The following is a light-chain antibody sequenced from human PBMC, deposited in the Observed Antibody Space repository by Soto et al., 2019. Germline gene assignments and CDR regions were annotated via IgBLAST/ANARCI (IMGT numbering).Light chain of an antibody. CDR3: LQHKSYPLT. J-gene: IGKJ4*01. V-gene: IGKV1-17*01. Sequence: DIQMTQYPSSLSASVGDRVTITCRARKCIGNDLGWYQQKPGKAPKRLIYAASSLHSGVPSRFSGSGSATEFTLTFSSLQPEDFATFYCLQHKSYPLTFGGGTKVEIK. CDR2: AAS. CDR1: KCIGND.